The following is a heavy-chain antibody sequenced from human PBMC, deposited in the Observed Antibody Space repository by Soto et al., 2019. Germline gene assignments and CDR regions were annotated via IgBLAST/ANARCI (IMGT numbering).Heavy chain of an antibody. CDR2: IKSKTDGGTT. CDR1: GFTFSNAW. V-gene: IGHV3-15*07. CDR3: TTDWWCSSSWIYYYYGMDV. D-gene: IGHD6-13*01. Sequence: PGGSLRLSCAASGFTFSNAWMNWVRQAPAKGLEWVGRIKSKTDGGTTDYAAPVKGRFTISRDDSKNTLYLQMNSLKTDDTAEYYCTTDWWCSSSWIYYYYGMDVWGQGTTVTVS. J-gene: IGHJ6*02.